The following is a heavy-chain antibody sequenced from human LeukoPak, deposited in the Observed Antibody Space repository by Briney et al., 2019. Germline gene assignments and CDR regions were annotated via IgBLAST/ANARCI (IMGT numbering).Heavy chain of an antibody. Sequence: GGSLRLSCAASGFTFDDYAMHWVRQAPGKGLEWVSLISGDGGSTYYADSVKGRFTISRDNSKNSLYLQMNGLRTEDTALYYCATAGDWWGQGTLVTVSS. J-gene: IGHJ4*02. D-gene: IGHD2-21*01. V-gene: IGHV3-43*02. CDR1: GFTFDDYA. CDR3: ATAGDW. CDR2: ISGDGGST.